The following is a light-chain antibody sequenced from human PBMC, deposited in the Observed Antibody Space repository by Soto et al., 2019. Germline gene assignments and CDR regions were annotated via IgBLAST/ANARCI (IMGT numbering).Light chain of an antibody. CDR2: AVS. V-gene: IGLV2-14*01. Sequence: QSVLTQSASVSGSPVQAITISCTGTTSDVGGYSSVSSYQDNPGKAPNLIIYAVSNRPSGVSNRFSGSKSGNTASLTISGLQAEDEADYYCSSYTGNSPHVFGTGTKVTVL. CDR3: SSYTGNSPHV. J-gene: IGLJ1*01. CDR1: TSDVGGYSS.